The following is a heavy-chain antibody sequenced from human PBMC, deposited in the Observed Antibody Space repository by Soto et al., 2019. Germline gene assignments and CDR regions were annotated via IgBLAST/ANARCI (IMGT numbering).Heavy chain of an antibody. CDR1: GFTFSSYW. Sequence: GGSLRLSCAASGFTFSSYWMSWVRQAPGKGLEWVANIKQDGSEKYYVDSVKGRFTISRDNAKNSLYLQMNSLRAEDTAVYYCARDISSAAGTAYDYWGQGTLVTAPQ. V-gene: IGHV3-7*01. CDR2: IKQDGSEK. CDR3: ARDISSAAGTAYDY. D-gene: IGHD6-13*01. J-gene: IGHJ4*02.